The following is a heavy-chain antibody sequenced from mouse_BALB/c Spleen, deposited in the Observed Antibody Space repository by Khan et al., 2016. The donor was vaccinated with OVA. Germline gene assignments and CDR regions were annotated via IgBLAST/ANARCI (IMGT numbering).Heavy chain of an antibody. CDR3: ARRNYFGYTFAY. D-gene: IGHD1-2*01. V-gene: IGHV1-77*01. Sequence: QVQLQQSGAELARPGASVKLSCTASGYTFTVYYINWVKQRTGQGLEWIGEISPGSGDTYYNERFMGKATLTADKSSSTAYMQLSSLTSEASAVYFCARRNYFGYTFAYWGQGTLVTVSA. J-gene: IGHJ3*01. CDR1: GYTFTVYY. CDR2: ISPGSGDT.